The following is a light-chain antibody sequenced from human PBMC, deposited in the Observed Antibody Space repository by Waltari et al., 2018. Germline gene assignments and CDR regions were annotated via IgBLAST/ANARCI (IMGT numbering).Light chain of an antibody. CDR3: CSYAGSTTYV. V-gene: IGLV2-23*02. J-gene: IGLJ1*01. CDR2: EVS. Sequence: QSALTQPASVSGSPGQSITIPCTGTSSDVGSYNLVCWYQQHPGKAPKLMIYEVSKRPSGVSNRFSGSKSGNTASLTISGLQAEDEADYYCCSYAGSTTYVFGTGTKVTVL. CDR1: SSDVGSYNL.